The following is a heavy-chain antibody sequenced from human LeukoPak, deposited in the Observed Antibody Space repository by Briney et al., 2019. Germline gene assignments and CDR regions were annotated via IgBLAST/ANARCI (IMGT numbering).Heavy chain of an antibody. Sequence: SETLSLTCTVSGGSISSYYWSWIRQPAGKGLEWIGRIYTSRSTNYNPSLKSRVTMSVDTSKNQFSLKLSSVTAADTAVYYCASSIGMAVVPAAIGPFADYWGQGTLVTVSS. CDR2: IYTSRST. CDR3: ASSIGMAVVPAAIGPFADY. J-gene: IGHJ4*02. CDR1: GGSISSYY. V-gene: IGHV4-4*07. D-gene: IGHD2-2*02.